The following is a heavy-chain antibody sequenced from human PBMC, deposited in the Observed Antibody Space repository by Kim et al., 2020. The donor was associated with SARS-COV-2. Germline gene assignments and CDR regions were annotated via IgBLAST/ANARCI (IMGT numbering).Heavy chain of an antibody. D-gene: IGHD1-1*01. J-gene: IGHJ6*02. Sequence: GGSLRLSCAASGITFSRYWMHWVRQAPGKGLVWVSRMNPDGSTINYADSVKGRFTISRDNAKNTLYLQMNSLRAEDTAVYYWARPWNDAYYGMDVWGQGTTVTVSS. CDR3: ARPWNDAYYGMDV. CDR2: MNPDGSTI. CDR1: GITFSRYW. V-gene: IGHV3-74*01.